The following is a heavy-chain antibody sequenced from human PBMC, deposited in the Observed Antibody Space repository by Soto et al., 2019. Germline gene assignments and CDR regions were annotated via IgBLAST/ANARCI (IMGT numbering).Heavy chain of an antibody. CDR2: IYYSGST. J-gene: IGHJ4*02. V-gene: IGHV4-39*01. CDR1: GGSISSSSYY. D-gene: IGHD5-12*01. Sequence: QLQLQESGPGLVKPSETLSLTCTVSGGSISSSSYYWGWIRQPPGKGLEWIGSIYYSGSTYYNPSLKSRVTRSVDTSKNQFSLKLSSVTAADTAVYYCARRRILKAISHIVATISGGDYWGQGTLVTVSS. CDR3: ARRRILKAISHIVATISGGDY.